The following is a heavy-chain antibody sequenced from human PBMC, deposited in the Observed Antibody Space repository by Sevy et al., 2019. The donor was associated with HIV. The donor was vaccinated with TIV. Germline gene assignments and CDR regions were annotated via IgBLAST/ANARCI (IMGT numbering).Heavy chain of an antibody. CDR3: AREWTGIAAAPDY. V-gene: IGHV3-48*03. D-gene: IGHD6-13*01. CDR1: GFTFSSYE. J-gene: IGHJ4*02. CDR2: ISSSGSTI. Sequence: GGSLRLSCAASGFTFSSYEMNWVRQAPGKGLEWVSYISSSGSTIYYADSVKGRFTSSRDNDKNSLYLQMNSLRAEDTAVYYCAREWTGIAAAPDYWGQGTLVTVSS.